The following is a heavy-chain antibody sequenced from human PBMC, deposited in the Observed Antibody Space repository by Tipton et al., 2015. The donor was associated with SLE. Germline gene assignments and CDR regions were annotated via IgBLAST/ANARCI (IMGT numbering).Heavy chain of an antibody. Sequence: TLSLTCTVSGGSVSRGSYSWSWIRQPPGKGLEWIGYIYYSGSTNYNPSLKSRVAISVDTSKNQFSLKLSSVTAADTAVYYCARGNHDDMDVWGKGTTVTVSS. CDR2: IYYSGST. J-gene: IGHJ6*03. V-gene: IGHV4-61*01. CDR3: ARGNHDDMDV. CDR1: GGSVSRGSYS. D-gene: IGHD1-14*01.